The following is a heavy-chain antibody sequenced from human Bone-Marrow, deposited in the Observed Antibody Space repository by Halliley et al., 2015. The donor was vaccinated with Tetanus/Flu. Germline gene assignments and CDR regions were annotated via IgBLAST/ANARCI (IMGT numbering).Heavy chain of an antibody. CDR3: ATLTEFDY. CDR1: GFTFSNYN. V-gene: IGHV3-33*01. Sequence: SGFTFSNYNMHWVRQAPGKGLEWVGVIWYDGSNQYYADSMEGRFTISRDNSKNMLYLQMNSLRAEDTALYYCATLTEFDYWGHGTLVTVPP. CDR2: IWYDGSNQ. J-gene: IGHJ4*01.